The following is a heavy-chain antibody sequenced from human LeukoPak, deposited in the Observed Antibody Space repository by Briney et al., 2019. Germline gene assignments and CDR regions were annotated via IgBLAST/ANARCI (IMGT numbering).Heavy chain of an antibody. J-gene: IGHJ3*02. D-gene: IGHD5-12*01. CDR2: ISAYNGNT. Sequence: ASVKVSCKASGYTFTSYGISWVRQAPGQGLEWMGWISAYNGNTNYAQKLQGRVTMTTDTSTSTAYMELRSLRSEDTAVYYCARVKKGYDAFDIWGQGTMVTVSS. V-gene: IGHV1-18*01. CDR1: GYTFTSYG. CDR3: ARVKKGYDAFDI.